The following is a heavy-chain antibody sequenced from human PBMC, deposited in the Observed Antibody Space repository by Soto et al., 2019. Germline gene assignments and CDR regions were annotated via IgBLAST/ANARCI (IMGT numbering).Heavy chain of an antibody. V-gene: IGHV4-4*02. Sequence: SETLSLTCAVSGGSISSSNWWSWVRQPPGKGLEWIGEIYHSGSTNYNPSLKSRVTISVDKSKNQFSLKLSSVTAADTAVYYCASLIVVVPAAKPYNWFDPWGQGTLVTVSS. CDR3: ASLIVVVPAAKPYNWFDP. D-gene: IGHD2-2*01. CDR2: IYHSGST. CDR1: GGSISSSNW. J-gene: IGHJ5*02.